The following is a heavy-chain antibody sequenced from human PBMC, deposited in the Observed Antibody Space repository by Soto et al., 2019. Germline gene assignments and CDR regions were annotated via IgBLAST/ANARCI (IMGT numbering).Heavy chain of an antibody. CDR1: GGTFSSYT. CDR2: IIPIRGIA. V-gene: IGHV1-69*02. Sequence: QVQLVQSGAEVKKPGSSVKVSCKASGGTFSSYTISWVRQAPGQGLEWMGRIIPIRGIANYAQKFQGRVTITADKSTSTAYMELSSLRAEETAVYYCARNLLNKNDYWGQGTLVTVSS. J-gene: IGHJ4*02. CDR3: ARNLLNKNDY.